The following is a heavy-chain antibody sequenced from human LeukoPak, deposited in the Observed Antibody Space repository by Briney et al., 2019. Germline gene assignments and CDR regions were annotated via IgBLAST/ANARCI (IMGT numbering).Heavy chain of an antibody. CDR3: ARVSGSGSFLQFYSDY. CDR1: GFTFSSYW. V-gene: IGHV3-7*01. CDR2: IKQDGSEK. Sequence: GGSPRLSCAASGFTFSSYWMSWVRQAPGKGLEWVANIKQDGSEKYYVDSVKGRFTISRDNAKNSLYLQMNSLRAEDTAVYYCARVSGSGSFLQFYSDYWGRGTLVTVSS. D-gene: IGHD3-10*01. J-gene: IGHJ4*02.